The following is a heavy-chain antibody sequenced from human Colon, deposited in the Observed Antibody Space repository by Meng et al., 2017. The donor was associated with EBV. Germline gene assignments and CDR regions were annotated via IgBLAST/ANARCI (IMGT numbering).Heavy chain of an antibody. CDR3: ARGTQDAWELLAY. V-gene: IGHV4-4*02. J-gene: IGHJ4*02. CDR2: IDDSGST. D-gene: IGHD1-26*01. Sequence: QVQLEGPVPGMVKPSGTLSLTCVGSVVTISSNIRWTWVRQPPGKGLEWMGDIDDSGSTNYNPSLNSRISISVDKSKNHFSLKVNSVTAADTAVYYCARGTQDAWELLAYWGQGALVTVSS. CDR1: VVTISSNIR.